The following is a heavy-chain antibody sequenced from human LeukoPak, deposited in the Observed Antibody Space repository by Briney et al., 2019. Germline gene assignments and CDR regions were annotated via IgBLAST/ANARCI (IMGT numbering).Heavy chain of an antibody. J-gene: IGHJ4*02. CDR2: IYYSGST. D-gene: IGHD3-22*01. Sequence: RPSETLSLTCTVSGGSISSYYWSWIRQPPGKGLESIGYIYYSGSTNYNPSLKSRVTISVDTSKNQFSLKLSSVTAADTAVYYCARGGVNDSSGRHKVNFDYWGQGTLVTVSS. CDR1: GGSISSYY. V-gene: IGHV4-59*01. CDR3: ARGGVNDSSGRHKVNFDY.